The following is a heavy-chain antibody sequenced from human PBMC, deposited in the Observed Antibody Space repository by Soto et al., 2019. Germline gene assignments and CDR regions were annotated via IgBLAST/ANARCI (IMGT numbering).Heavy chain of an antibody. Sequence: EAAVKVSCKASGGTFSSYAISWVRQAPGQGLEWMGGIIPIFGTANYAQKFQGRVTITADESTSTAYMELSSLRSEDTAVYYCASDSSGYYYGIVDYWGQGTLVTVSS. CDR3: ASDSSGYYYGIVDY. J-gene: IGHJ4*02. CDR2: IIPIFGTA. V-gene: IGHV1-69*13. D-gene: IGHD3-22*01. CDR1: GGTFSSYA.